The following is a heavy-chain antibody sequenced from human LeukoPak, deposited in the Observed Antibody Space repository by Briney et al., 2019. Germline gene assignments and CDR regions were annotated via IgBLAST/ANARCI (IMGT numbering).Heavy chain of an antibody. CDR3: ARAYSSGRYGELDY. D-gene: IGHD6-19*01. CDR1: GYTFTSYG. V-gene: IGHV1-18*01. J-gene: IGHJ4*02. Sequence: ASVNVSCTASGYTFTSYGISWVRQAPGQGLEWMGWISTYNGNTNYAQKVQGRVTMTTDTSTSTGYMELRSLRSDDTAVYYCARAYSSGRYGELDYWGQGTLVTVSS. CDR2: ISTYNGNT.